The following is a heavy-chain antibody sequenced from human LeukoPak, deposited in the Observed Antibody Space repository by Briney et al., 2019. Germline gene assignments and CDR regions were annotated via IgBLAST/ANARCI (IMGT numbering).Heavy chain of an antibody. CDR3: ARDDMTAMAYYYYYGMDV. Sequence: GASVKVSCKASGYTFTGYYMHWVRQAPGQGLEWMGWINPNSGGTNYAQKLQGRVTMTTDTSTSTAYMELRSLRSDDTAVYYCARDDMTAMAYYYYYGMDVWGQGTTVTVSS. CDR1: GYTFTGYY. CDR2: INPNSGGT. J-gene: IGHJ6*02. D-gene: IGHD5-18*01. V-gene: IGHV1-2*02.